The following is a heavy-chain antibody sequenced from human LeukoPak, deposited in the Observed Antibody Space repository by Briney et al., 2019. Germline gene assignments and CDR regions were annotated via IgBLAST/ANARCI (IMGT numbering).Heavy chain of an antibody. CDR3: ARGGYYYDSSGYYYGGVRYFDY. CDR1: GFTFDDYG. CDR2: IKWNGGST. J-gene: IGHJ4*02. Sequence: PGGSLRLSCAASGFTFDDYGMSWVRQAPGKGLEWVSSIKWNGGSTGYADSVKGRFTISRDNAKNSLYLQMNNLRAEDTALYYCARGGYYYDSSGYYYGGVRYFDYWGQGTLVTVSS. D-gene: IGHD3-22*01. V-gene: IGHV3-20*04.